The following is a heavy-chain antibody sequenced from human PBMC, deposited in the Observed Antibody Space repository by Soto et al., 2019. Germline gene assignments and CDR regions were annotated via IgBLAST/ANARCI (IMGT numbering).Heavy chain of an antibody. CDR1: GGSISSYY. V-gene: IGHV4-59*08. Sequence: SETLSLTCTVSGGSISSYYWSWIRQPPGKGLEWIGYIYYSGSTNYNPSLKSRVTISVDTSKNQFSLKLSSVTAADTAVYYCARAGAEYSGYVFQGEPRYYYYMDVWGKGTTVTVSS. CDR3: ARAGAEYSGYVFQGEPRYYYYMDV. D-gene: IGHD5-12*01. CDR2: IYYSGST. J-gene: IGHJ6*03.